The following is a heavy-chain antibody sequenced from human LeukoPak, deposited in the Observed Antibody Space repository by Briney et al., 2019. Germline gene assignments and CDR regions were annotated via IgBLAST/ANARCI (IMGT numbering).Heavy chain of an antibody. CDR3: ASFTHSGSWYYFDY. V-gene: IGHV1-2*02. Sequence: ASVKVSCKASGYTFTGYYMHWVRQAPGQGLEWMGWINPNSGGTNYAQKFQGRVTMTRDTSISAAYMELSRLRSDDTAVYYCASFTHSGSWYYFDYWGQGTLVTVSS. CDR1: GYTFTGYY. CDR2: INPNSGGT. D-gene: IGHD6-13*01. J-gene: IGHJ4*02.